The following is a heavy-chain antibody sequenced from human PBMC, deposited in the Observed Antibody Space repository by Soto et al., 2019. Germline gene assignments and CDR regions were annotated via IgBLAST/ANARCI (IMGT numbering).Heavy chain of an antibody. V-gene: IGHV4-59*08. CDR2: IYYSGST. CDR1: GGSISSYY. Sequence: TSETLCLTCTVSGGSISSYYWSWIRQPPGKGLEWIGYIYYSGSTYNNPSLKSRVTISVGTTKNQFSLNLKSVTAADTAVYCCARAGNWFAPWGQGTLVTVSS. CDR3: ARAGNWFAP. J-gene: IGHJ5*02. D-gene: IGHD3-10*01.